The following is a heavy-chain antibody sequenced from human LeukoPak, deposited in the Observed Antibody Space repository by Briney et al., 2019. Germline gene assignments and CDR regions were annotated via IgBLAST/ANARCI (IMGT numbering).Heavy chain of an antibody. V-gene: IGHV3-43*02. J-gene: IGHJ4*02. CDR1: GFTFADYV. D-gene: IGHD2/OR15-2a*01. CDR2: ISGDGGGT. Sequence: TGGSLRLSCGASGFTFADYVMHWVRQAPGKGLEWGALISGDGGGTHYADSVKGRFTISRDNSKNSLYPQMHSLRPADTALYYCAKASASDFLRGWGQGTLVTVSS. CDR3: AKASASDFLRG.